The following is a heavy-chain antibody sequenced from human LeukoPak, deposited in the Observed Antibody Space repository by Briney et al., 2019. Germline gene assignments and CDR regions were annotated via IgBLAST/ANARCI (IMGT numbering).Heavy chain of an antibody. V-gene: IGHV1-2*02. CDR2: LNPNSGGT. Sequence: ASVKVSCKASGYTFTGYYIHWVRQSPGQGLEWMGWLNPNSGGTKFAQKFQGRVTMTRDTSISTAYLELNWMTSDDTAVYYCASEVKQLPWLDTWGQGTLVTVSS. J-gene: IGHJ5*02. CDR1: GYTFTGYY. CDR3: ASEVKQLPWLDT. D-gene: IGHD1-1*01.